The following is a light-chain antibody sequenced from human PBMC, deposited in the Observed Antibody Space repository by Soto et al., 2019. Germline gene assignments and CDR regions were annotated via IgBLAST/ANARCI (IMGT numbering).Light chain of an antibody. Sequence: DIVLTQSPGTLSLSPGERGTLSCRASQSVNSVYLAWYQQKPGQAPRLLIYVASSRATGIPDRFSGSGSGTDFTLTISRLEPEDSGVYYCQQYGNSLWTFGQGTKVEIK. CDR3: QQYGNSLWT. CDR2: VAS. CDR1: QSVNSVY. V-gene: IGKV3-20*01. J-gene: IGKJ1*01.